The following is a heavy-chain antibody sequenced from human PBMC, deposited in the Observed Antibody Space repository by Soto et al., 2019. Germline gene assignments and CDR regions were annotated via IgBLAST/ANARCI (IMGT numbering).Heavy chain of an antibody. D-gene: IGHD2-2*01. J-gene: IGHJ6*02. CDR3: ARVDVVVPAATVYYYYGMDV. V-gene: IGHV3-11*05. CDR2: ISSSSSYT. Sequence: QVQLVESGGGLVKPGGSLRLSCAASGFTFSDYYMSWIRQAPGKGLEWVSYISSSSSYTNYADSGKGRFTISRDNAKNSLYLQMNSLRAEDTAVYYCARVDVVVPAATVYYYYGMDVWGQGTTVTVSS. CDR1: GFTFSDYY.